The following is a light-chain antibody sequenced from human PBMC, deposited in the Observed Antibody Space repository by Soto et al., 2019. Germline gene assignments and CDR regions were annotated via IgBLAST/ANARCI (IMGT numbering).Light chain of an antibody. Sequence: QSALTQPASVSGSPGQSITISCTGTSSDVGGYNYVSWYQQHPGTFPKLMIYEVSNRPSGVSHGFSGSKSGNTASLTISGLQADDDADYYCSSYTSSTTYVFGTGTKLTVL. CDR1: SSDVGGYNY. CDR3: SSYTSSTTYV. CDR2: EVS. V-gene: IGLV2-14*01. J-gene: IGLJ1*01.